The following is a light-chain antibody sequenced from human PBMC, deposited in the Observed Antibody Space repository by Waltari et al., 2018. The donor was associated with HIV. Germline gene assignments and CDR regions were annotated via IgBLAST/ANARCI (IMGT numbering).Light chain of an antibody. Sequence: QSALTQPASVSGSPGQSIPVSCTGTSSDVGTYYLVSWYQQPPGKAPKLMCYEVTKRPSGVSNRFSGSKSGNTASLTVSGLQADDEAEYYCCSYRGSNTWVFGGGTKVTVL. CDR2: EVT. V-gene: IGLV2-23*02. J-gene: IGLJ3*02. CDR1: SSDVGTYYL. CDR3: CSYRGSNTWV.